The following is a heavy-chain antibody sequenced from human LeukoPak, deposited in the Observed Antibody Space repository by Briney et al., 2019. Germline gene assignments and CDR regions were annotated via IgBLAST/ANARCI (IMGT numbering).Heavy chain of an antibody. CDR1: GFTFSSYA. Sequence: PGGSLRLSCAASGFTFSSYAMHWVRQAPGKGLEWVAVISYDGSNKYYADSVKGRFTISRDNSKNTLYLQMNSLRAEDTAVYYCARNVDTAMVRALDYWGQGTLVTVSS. V-gene: IGHV3-30-3*01. CDR3: ARNVDTAMVRALDY. D-gene: IGHD5-18*01. J-gene: IGHJ4*02. CDR2: ISYDGSNK.